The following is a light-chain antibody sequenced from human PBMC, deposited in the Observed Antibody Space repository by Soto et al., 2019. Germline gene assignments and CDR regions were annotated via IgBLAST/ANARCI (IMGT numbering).Light chain of an antibody. Sequence: EIVLTQSPATLSSSPGERVTLSCRASQSVGSYLAWYQQKPGQAPRLLIYDASNRATGIPARFSGSGSGTDFTLTISSLEPDDFAVYYCQQRSNWPLTFGGGTKVEIK. CDR2: DAS. V-gene: IGKV3-11*01. CDR1: QSVGSY. J-gene: IGKJ4*01. CDR3: QQRSNWPLT.